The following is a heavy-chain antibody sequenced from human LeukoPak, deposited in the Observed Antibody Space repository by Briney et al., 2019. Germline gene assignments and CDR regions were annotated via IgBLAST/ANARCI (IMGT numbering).Heavy chain of an antibody. V-gene: IGHV4-38-2*01. CDR2: IYYSGST. Sequence: SETLSLTCAVSGYSISSGYYWGWIRQPPGKGLEWIGSIYYSGSTYYNPSLKSRVTISVDTSKNQFSLKLSSVTAADTAVYYCARQVVGATPYYFDYWGQGTLVTVSS. CDR1: GYSISSGYY. D-gene: IGHD1-26*01. CDR3: ARQVVGATPYYFDY. J-gene: IGHJ4*02.